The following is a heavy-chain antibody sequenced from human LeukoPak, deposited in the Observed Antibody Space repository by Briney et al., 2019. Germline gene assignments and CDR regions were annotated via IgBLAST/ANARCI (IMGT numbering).Heavy chain of an antibody. CDR2: ISYSGST. CDR1: GGSISSYY. CDR3: ARHRQYDADVSDI. D-gene: IGHD2-8*01. J-gene: IGHJ3*02. Sequence: SETLSLTCTVSGGSISSYYWSWIRQPPGKGQEWIGYISYSGSTKYNPSLKSRVTISIDTSKKQFSLNLSSVTAADTAVYYCARHRQYDADVSDIWGQGTMVTVSS. V-gene: IGHV4-59*08.